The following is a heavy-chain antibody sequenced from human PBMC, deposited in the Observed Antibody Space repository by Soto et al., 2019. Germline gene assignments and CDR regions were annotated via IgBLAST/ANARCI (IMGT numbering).Heavy chain of an antibody. J-gene: IGHJ4*02. V-gene: IGHV1-8*01. D-gene: IGHD4-4*01. CDR2: MNPNSGNT. Sequence: ASVKVSCKASGYTFTSYDINWVRQATGQGLEWMGWMNPNSGNTGYAQKFQGRVTMTRNTSISTAYMELSSLRSEDTAVYYCARGRGYSIPFGYWGQGTLVTVSS. CDR1: GYTFTSYD. CDR3: ARGRGYSIPFGY.